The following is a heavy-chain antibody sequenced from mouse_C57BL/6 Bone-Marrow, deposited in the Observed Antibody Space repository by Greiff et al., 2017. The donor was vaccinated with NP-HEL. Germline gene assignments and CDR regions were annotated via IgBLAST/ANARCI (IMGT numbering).Heavy chain of an antibody. CDR1: GYTFTDYY. Sequence: EVQLQQSGPELVKPGASVKMSCKASGYTFTDYYMNWVKQSHGKSLEWIGDINPNNGGTSYNQKFKGKATLTVDKSSSTAYMELRSLTSEDSAVYYCARDGYYVGGYWGQGTTLTVTS. CDR2: INPNNGGT. J-gene: IGHJ2*01. D-gene: IGHD2-3*01. CDR3: ARDGYYVGGY. V-gene: IGHV1-26*01.